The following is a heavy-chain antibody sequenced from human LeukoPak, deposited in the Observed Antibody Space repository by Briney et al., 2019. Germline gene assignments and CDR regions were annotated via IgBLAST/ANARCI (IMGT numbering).Heavy chain of an antibody. J-gene: IGHJ4*02. CDR2: IYHSGST. Sequence: PSETLSLTCTVSGGSISSGGYYWSWIRQPPGKGLEWIGYIYHSGSTYYNPSLKSRVILSLDKSANQFSLNLSSVTAADTAVYYCARFSPRAMGNYLDFWGQGTLVTVSS. V-gene: IGHV4-30-2*01. CDR1: GGSISSGGYY. D-gene: IGHD7-27*01. CDR3: ARFSPRAMGNYLDF.